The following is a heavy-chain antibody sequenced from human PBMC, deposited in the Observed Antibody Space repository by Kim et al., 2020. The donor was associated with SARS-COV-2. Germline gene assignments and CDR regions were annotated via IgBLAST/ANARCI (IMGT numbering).Heavy chain of an antibody. J-gene: IGHJ3*02. Sequence: GGSLRLSCGASGFTFGTHGMHWVRQAPGKGLEWVAAIWNDGNNKHYADSVKGRFTISRDNSKNTLYLQMNSLRAEDTAVYYCAREGIAVAHDAFDIWGQGTMVTVSS. CDR1: GFTFGTHG. CDR2: IWNDGNNK. CDR3: AREGIAVAHDAFDI. V-gene: IGHV3-33*08. D-gene: IGHD6-19*01.